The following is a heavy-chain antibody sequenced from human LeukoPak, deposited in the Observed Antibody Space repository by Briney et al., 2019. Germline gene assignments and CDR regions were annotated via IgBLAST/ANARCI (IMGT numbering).Heavy chain of an antibody. Sequence: SQTLSLTCAVSGGSISSGGYSWSWIRQPPGKGLEWIGYIYHSGSTYYNPSLKSRVTISVDRPKNQFSLKLSSVTAADTAVYYCATSWSMGYYYYMDVWAKGPRSPSP. J-gene: IGHJ6*03. CDR3: ATSWSMGYYYYMDV. V-gene: IGHV4-30-2*01. D-gene: IGHD2/OR15-2a*01. CDR2: IYHSGST. CDR1: GGSISSGGYS.